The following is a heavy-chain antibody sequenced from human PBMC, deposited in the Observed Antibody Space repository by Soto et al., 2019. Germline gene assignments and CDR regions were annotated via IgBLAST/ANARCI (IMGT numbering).Heavy chain of an antibody. Sequence: GGSLRLSCAASGFTFSSYGMHWVRQAPGKGLEWVAVIWYDGSNKYYADSVKGRFTISGDNSKNTLYLQMNSLRAEDTAVYYCARDGDIVNSSSWDYYYYYYMDVWGKGTTVTVSS. D-gene: IGHD6-13*01. CDR2: IWYDGSNK. J-gene: IGHJ6*03. CDR3: ARDGDIVNSSSWDYYYYYYMDV. V-gene: IGHV3-33*01. CDR1: GFTFSSYG.